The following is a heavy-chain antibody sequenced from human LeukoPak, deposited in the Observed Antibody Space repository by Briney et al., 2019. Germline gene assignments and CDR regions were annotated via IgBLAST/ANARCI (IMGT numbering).Heavy chain of an antibody. CDR2: IGSDGKT. D-gene: IGHD5-24*01. J-gene: IGHJ4*02. CDR1: GFPFSSYA. V-gene: IGHV3-69-1*01. Sequence: PGGSLRLSCEASGFPFSSYAMTWVRQAPGKGLEWVSSIGSDGKTHYSESVKGRFVISRDNAKNSLYLQMNSLGAEDTAVYYCARHGNYNFAYWGQGTLVTVSS. CDR3: ARHGNYNFAY.